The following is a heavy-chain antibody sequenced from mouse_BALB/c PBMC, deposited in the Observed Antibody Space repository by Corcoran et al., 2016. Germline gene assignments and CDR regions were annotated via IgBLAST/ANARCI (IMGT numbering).Heavy chain of an antibody. V-gene: IGHV1-9*01. CDR2: ILPGSGST. D-gene: IGHD2-14*01. J-gene: IGHJ3*01. Sequence: QVQLQQSGAERKKPGASGKICGKATGYTFSSYWIEWVKQRPGHGLEWSGEILPGSGSTNYNEKFKGKATFTADTSSNTAYMQLSSLTSEDSAVYYCAREDDRSRFAYWGQGTLVTVSA. CDR1: GYTFSSYW. CDR3: AREDDRSRFAY.